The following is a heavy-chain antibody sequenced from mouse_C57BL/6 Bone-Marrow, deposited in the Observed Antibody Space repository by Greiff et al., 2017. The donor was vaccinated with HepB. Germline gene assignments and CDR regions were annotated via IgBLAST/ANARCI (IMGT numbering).Heavy chain of an antibody. D-gene: IGHD3-3*01. CDR1: GYTFTDYN. Sequence: VQLQQSGPELVKPGASVKIPCKASGYTFTDYNMDWVKQSHGKSLEWIGDINPNNGGTIYNQKFKGKATLTVDKSSSTAYMELRSLTSEDTAVYYCARGTVSWYFDVWGTGTTVTVSS. CDR3: ARGTVSWYFDV. V-gene: IGHV1-18*01. J-gene: IGHJ1*03. CDR2: INPNNGGT.